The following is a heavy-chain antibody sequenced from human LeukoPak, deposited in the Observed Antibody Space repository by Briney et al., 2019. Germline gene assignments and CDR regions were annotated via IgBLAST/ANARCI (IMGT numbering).Heavy chain of an antibody. CDR1: GGSISSYY. J-gene: IGHJ4*02. V-gene: IGHV4-39*01. CDR3: ARLGSTVVTPSDY. CDR2: IYYSGST. D-gene: IGHD4-17*01. Sequence: SETLSLTCTVSGGSISSYYWSWIRQPPGKGLEWIGSIYYSGSTYYNPSLKSRVTISVDTSKNQFSLKLSSVTAADTAVYYCARLGSTVVTPSDYWGQGTLVTVSS.